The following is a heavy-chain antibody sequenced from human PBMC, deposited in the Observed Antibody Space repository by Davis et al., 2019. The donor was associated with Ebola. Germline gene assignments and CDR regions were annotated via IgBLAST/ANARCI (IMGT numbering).Heavy chain of an antibody. D-gene: IGHD2-2*01. V-gene: IGHV3-73*01. CDR3: TQLLLHGMDV. J-gene: IGHJ6*02. Sequence: GESLKISCAASGFTFSGSAMHWVRQASGKGLEWVGRIRSKANSYATAYAASVKGRFTISRDDSKNTAYLQMNSLKTEDTAVYYCTQLLLHGMDVWGQGTTVTVSS. CDR1: GFTFSGSA. CDR2: IRSKANSYAT.